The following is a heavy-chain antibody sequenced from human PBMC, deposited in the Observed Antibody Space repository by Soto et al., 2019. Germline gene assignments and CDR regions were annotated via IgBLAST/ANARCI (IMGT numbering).Heavy chain of an antibody. Sequence: QVQLVESGGGVVQPGRSLRLSCAASGFTFSSYGMHWVRQAPGKGLEWVAVIWYDGSNKYYADSVKGRFTISRDNSKNTLYLQMNSLRGEDTAVYYCAGGYDYVWGSYRDLGWFDPWGQGTLVTVSS. V-gene: IGHV3-33*01. CDR1: GFTFSSYG. J-gene: IGHJ5*02. D-gene: IGHD3-16*02. CDR3: AGGYDYVWGSYRDLGWFDP. CDR2: IWYDGSNK.